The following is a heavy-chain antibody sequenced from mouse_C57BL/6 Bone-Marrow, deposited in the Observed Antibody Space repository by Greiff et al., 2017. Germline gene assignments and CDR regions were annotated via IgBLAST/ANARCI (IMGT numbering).Heavy chain of an antibody. CDR1: GYTFTSYW. D-gene: IGHD1-2*01. V-gene: IGHV1-53*01. Sequence: VQLQQPGTELVKPGASVKLSCKASGYTFTSYWMHWVKQRPGQGLEWIGNINPSNGGTNYNEKFKSKATLTVDKSSSTAYMLLSSLTSEDSAVYYCARSVRTCTAPGAMDYWGQGTSVTVSS. J-gene: IGHJ4*01. CDR3: ARSVRTCTAPGAMDY. CDR2: INPSNGGT.